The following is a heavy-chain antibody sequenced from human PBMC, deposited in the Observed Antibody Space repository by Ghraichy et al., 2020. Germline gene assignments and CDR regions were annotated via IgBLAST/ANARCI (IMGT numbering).Heavy chain of an antibody. Sequence: GGSLRLSCVASGFTFSNYAMHWVRQAPGKGLEWVAVISYDGIKKYYADSVKGRFTISRDNSKNTLSLQMNSLRGEDTAVYYCARDPDPSLGYCTGRSCYQGDYWGQGTLVSVSS. CDR2: ISYDGIKK. V-gene: IGHV3-30-3*01. CDR3: ARDPDPSLGYCTGRSCYQGDY. D-gene: IGHD2-15*01. J-gene: IGHJ4*02. CDR1: GFTFSNYA.